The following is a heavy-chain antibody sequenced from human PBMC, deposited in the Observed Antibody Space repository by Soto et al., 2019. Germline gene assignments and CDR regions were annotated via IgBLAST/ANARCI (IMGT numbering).Heavy chain of an antibody. D-gene: IGHD5-12*01. Sequence: VQLVESGGGLVQPGGSLRLSCAASGFTFSSYWMSWVRQAPGKGLEWVANIKQDGSEKYYVDSVKGRFTISRDNAKNSLYLQMNSLRAEDTAVYYGARDLRVATMRNWFDPWGQGTLVTVSS. CDR3: ARDLRVATMRNWFDP. V-gene: IGHV3-7*03. CDR1: GFTFSSYW. J-gene: IGHJ5*02. CDR2: IKQDGSEK.